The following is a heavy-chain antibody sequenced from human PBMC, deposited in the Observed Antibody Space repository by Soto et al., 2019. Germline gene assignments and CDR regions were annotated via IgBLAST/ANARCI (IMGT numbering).Heavy chain of an antibody. J-gene: IGHJ3*02. V-gene: IGHV3-21*01. CDR2: ISSSSSYI. CDR1: GFTFSSYS. Sequence: EVQLVESGGGLVKPGGSLRLSCAASGFTFSSYSMNWVRQAPGKGLEWVSSISSSSSYIYYADSVKGRFTISRDNAKNSLYLQMNSLRAEDTAVYYCAGVSTVTDDAFDIWGQGTMVTVSS. D-gene: IGHD4-17*01. CDR3: AGVSTVTDDAFDI.